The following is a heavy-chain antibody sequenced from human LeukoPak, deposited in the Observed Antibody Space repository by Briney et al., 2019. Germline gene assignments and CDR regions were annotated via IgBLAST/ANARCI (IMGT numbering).Heavy chain of an antibody. CDR2: ISYDGSNK. J-gene: IGHJ4*02. CDR3: ARGVSYGSGSSDY. Sequence: GGSLRLSCAASGFTFSSYGMHWVRQAPGKGLEWVAVISYDGSNKYYADSVKGRFTISRDNSKNTLYLQMNSLRAEDTAVYYCARGVSYGSGSSDYWGQGTLVTVSS. CDR1: GFTFSSYG. V-gene: IGHV3-30*03. D-gene: IGHD3-10*01.